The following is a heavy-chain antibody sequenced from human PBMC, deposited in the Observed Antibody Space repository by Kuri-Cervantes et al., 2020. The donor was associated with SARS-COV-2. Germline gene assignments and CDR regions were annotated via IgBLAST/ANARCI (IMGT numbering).Heavy chain of an antibody. V-gene: IGHV3-74*01. CDR1: GFTFISYY. D-gene: IGHD2-15*01. Sequence: GESLKISCAASGFTFISYYMHWVRQAPGKGLAWVSRISGDGSSTRYADSVKGRFTISRDNAKNTLYLQMNNLRGEDTAVYYCARVLNCDSGSCYSWFDPWGQGTLVTVPS. CDR3: ARVLNCDSGSCYSWFDP. CDR2: ISGDGSST. J-gene: IGHJ5*02.